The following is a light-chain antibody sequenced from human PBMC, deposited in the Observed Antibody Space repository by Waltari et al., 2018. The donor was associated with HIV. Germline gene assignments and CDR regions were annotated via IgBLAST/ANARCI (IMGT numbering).Light chain of an antibody. J-gene: IGLJ1*01. CDR3: MIWHSSAYV. CDR2: YKSDSDK. Sequence: QAVLTQPSSLSESPGASASLTCTLRSGINVGTYRIYWYQQKPGSPPQYLLRYKSDSDKHQGSGVPSRFSGSKDASANAGILLLSGLQSEDEADYYCMIWHSSAYVFGTGTKVTVL. CDR1: SGINVGTYR. V-gene: IGLV5-45*02.